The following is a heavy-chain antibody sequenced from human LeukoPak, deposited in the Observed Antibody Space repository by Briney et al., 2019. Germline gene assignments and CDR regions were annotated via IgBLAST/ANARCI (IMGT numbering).Heavy chain of an antibody. J-gene: IGHJ6*03. CDR3: ARGRRTTSFIASYMDV. CDR2: IYHSGNT. D-gene: IGHD2-2*01. CDR1: GDSISGYY. V-gene: IGHV4-59*01. Sequence: PSETLSLTCIVSGDSISGYYWSWIRQPPGKGLEWIGYIYHSGNTNYNPSLESRVTISVDTPMNQFSLRLSSVTAADTAVYYCARGRRTTSFIASYMDVWGKGATVAVSS.